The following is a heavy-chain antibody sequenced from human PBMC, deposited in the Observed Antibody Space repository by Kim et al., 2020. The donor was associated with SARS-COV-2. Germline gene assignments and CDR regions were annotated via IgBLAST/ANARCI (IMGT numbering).Heavy chain of an antibody. V-gene: IGHV1-2*06. Sequence: ASVKVSCKASGYSFTAYYIQWVRQAPGQGLEWMGRIDPNSGITNYAQKFHGRVSMTRDTSIIMAYMELSSLISDDTAVYYCARTYRRWSEYFYQWGQGTLITVAS. CDR1: GYSFTAYY. J-gene: IGHJ1*01. CDR2: IDPNSGIT. CDR3: ARTYRRWSEYFYQ. D-gene: IGHD6-13*01.